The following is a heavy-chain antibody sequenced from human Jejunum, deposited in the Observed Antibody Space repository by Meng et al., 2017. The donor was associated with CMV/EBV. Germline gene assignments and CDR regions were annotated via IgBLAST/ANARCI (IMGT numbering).Heavy chain of an antibody. Sequence: CAASGFTFGGYTMNWVRQAPGKGLEWVSSISSSSSYISYADSVKGQFTISRDNAKNSLYLQMNSLRAEDTAVYYCSSSAATALGPLSPWGQGTLVTVSS. CDR3: SSSAATALGPLSP. D-gene: IGHD1-26*01. CDR2: ISSSSSYI. V-gene: IGHV3-21*01. CDR1: GFTFGGYT. J-gene: IGHJ5*02.